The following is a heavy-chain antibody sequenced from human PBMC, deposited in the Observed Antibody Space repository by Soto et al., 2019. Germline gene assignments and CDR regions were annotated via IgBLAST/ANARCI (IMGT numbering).Heavy chain of an antibody. Sequence: GGSLRLSCAASGFTFSSYAMSWVRQAPGKGLEWVSAISGSGGSTYYADSVKGRFTISRDNSKNTLYLQMNSLRAEDTAVYYCAKDRRISTSPYYYYGMDVWGQGTTVTVSS. V-gene: IGHV3-23*01. CDR3: AKDRRISTSPYYYYGMDV. J-gene: IGHJ6*02. CDR2: ISGSGGST. D-gene: IGHD2-2*01. CDR1: GFTFSSYA.